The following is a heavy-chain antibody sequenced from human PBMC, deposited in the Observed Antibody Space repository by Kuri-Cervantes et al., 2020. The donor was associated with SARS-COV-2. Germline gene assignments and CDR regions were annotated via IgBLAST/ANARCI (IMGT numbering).Heavy chain of an antibody. CDR3: AKDRGYSSSWYTFVGSDY. V-gene: IGHV3-30*02. CDR1: GFTFKTYG. D-gene: IGHD6-13*01. J-gene: IGHJ4*02. Sequence: GGSLRLSCAASGFTFKTYGMHWVRQAPGKGLEWVAFTRYDGNNQYYGDSVKGRFSISRDNSKNTLYLHMNSLRAEDTAVYYCAKDRGYSSSWYTFVGSDYWGQGTLVTVSS. CDR2: TRYDGNNQ.